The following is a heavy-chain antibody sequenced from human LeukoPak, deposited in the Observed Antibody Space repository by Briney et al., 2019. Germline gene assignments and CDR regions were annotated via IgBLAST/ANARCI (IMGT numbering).Heavy chain of an antibody. J-gene: IGHJ6*03. D-gene: IGHD2-8*01. V-gene: IGHV3-43D*04. CDR1: GFTFDVYA. CDR3: AKAGDCTNGVCYTTYYYMDV. Sequence: GGSLRLSCAASGFTFDVYAMHWVRQATGKGLEWVSLISWDGGSTYYADSVKGRFTIPRDNSKNSLYLQMNSLRAEDTALYYCAKAGDCTNGVCYTTYYYMDVWGKGTTVTVSS. CDR2: ISWDGGST.